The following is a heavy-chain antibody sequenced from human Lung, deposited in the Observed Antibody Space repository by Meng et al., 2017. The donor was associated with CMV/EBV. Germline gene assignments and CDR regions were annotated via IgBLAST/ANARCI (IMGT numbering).Heavy chain of an antibody. J-gene: IGHJ4*02. CDR3: ASFPPPGKQWLVTDY. D-gene: IGHD6-19*01. CDR2: IYHSGRT. Sequence: GPGVWRRLWGPSPSAAVSGGSLGGVDCGGWGRPRPGKGLEWIGEIYHSGRTNYNPSLKSRVTISVDKSKNQFSLKLSSVTAADTAVYYCASFPPPGKQWLVTDYWGQGTLVTVSS. V-gene: IGHV4-4*02. CDR1: GSLGGVDC.